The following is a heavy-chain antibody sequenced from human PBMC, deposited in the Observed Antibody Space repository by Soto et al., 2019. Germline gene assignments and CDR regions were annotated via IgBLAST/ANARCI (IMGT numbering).Heavy chain of an antibody. V-gene: IGHV1-69*13. J-gene: IGHJ4*02. CDR2: IIPIFGTA. D-gene: IGHD6-13*01. CDR3: ATALGSSWTDEVY. Sequence: SVKVSCKASGGTFSSYAISWVRQAPGQGLEWMGGIIPIFGTANYAQKFQGRVTITADESTSTAYMELSSLRSEYTAVYYCATALGSSWTDEVYWGQGTLVTVSS. CDR1: GGTFSSYA.